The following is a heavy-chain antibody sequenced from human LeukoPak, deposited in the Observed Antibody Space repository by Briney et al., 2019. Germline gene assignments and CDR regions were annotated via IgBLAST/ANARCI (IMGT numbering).Heavy chain of an antibody. CDR1: GFTFSRYD. J-gene: IGHJ4*02. Sequence: PGGSLRLSCAASGFTFSRYDMHWVRQATGEGLEWVSGIGTAGETYSPGSVKGRFTISRDNAKNSLYLQMNSLRAEDTAVYYCARRAGAYSHPYGYWGQGTLVTVSS. CDR3: ARRAGAYSHPYGY. CDR2: IGTAGET. V-gene: IGHV3-13*01. D-gene: IGHD4/OR15-4a*01.